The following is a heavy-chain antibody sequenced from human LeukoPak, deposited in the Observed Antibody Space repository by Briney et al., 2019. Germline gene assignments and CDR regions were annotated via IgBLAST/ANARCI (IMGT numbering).Heavy chain of an antibody. V-gene: IGHV1-2*02. CDR1: GYTFTGYY. Sequence: ASVKVSCKASGYTFTGYYMHWVRQAPGQGLEWMGWINPNSGGTNYAQKFQGRVTMTRDTSISTAYMELSRLRSDDTAVYYCARDPYDYVWGRYLRNWFDPWGQGTLVTVSS. CDR3: ARDPYDYVWGRYLRNWFDP. J-gene: IGHJ5*02. D-gene: IGHD3-16*02. CDR2: INPNSGGT.